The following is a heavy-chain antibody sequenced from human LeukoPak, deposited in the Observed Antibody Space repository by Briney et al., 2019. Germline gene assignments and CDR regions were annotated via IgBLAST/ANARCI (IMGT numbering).Heavy chain of an antibody. J-gene: IGHJ5*02. CDR3: AKPLYSSSLVNWFDP. V-gene: IGHV3-23*01. CDR1: GFTFSSYA. D-gene: IGHD6-13*01. Sequence: GGSLRLSCAASGFTFSSYAMSWVRQAPGKGLEWVSAISGSGGSTYYADSVKGRFTISRDNSKNTLYLQMNSLRAEDTAVYYCAKPLYSSSLVNWFDPWGQGTLVTVSS. CDR2: ISGSGGST.